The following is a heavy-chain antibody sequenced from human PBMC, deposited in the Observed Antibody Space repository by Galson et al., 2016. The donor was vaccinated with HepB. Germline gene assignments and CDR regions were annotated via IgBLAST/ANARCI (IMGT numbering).Heavy chain of an antibody. CDR1: GYTFTSYG. J-gene: IGHJ5*02. Sequence: SVKVSCKASGYTFTSYGISWVRQAPGQGLEWMGWISAYNGHTNYAQKFQGRVTMTTATSTSTAYMELRSLRSDDTAMYYCARDYCSGASCYLNWFDPWGQGTLVTVSS. V-gene: IGHV1-18*01. CDR3: ARDYCSGASCYLNWFDP. D-gene: IGHD2-15*01. CDR2: ISAYNGHT.